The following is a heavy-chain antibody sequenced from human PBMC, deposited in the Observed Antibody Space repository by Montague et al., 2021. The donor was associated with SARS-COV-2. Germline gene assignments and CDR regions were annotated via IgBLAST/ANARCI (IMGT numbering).Heavy chain of an antibody. CDR3: AGKVLTVPADY. CDR2: ISYGGIA. D-gene: IGHD4-11*01. Sequence: SGTLSLSCAVSGVSITSTNWWSLVRQPPGKGLEWIGEISYGGIATYNPSLKSRATISMDRSRNLFSLKLSSVTAADTAKYYCAGKVLTVPADYWGQGTLVTVS. J-gene: IGHJ4*02. CDR1: GVSITSTNW. V-gene: IGHV4-4*02.